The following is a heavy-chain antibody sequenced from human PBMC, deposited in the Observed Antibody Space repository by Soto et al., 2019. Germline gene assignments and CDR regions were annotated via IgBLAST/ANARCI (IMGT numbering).Heavy chain of an antibody. CDR3: AKDAVPYNGEWDWFDL. CDR2: IGGSGSSA. J-gene: IGHJ5*02. CDR1: GFTFKNYA. Sequence: EVQLLESGGGLVQPGGSLRPSCAASGFTFKNYAMTWVRQAPGKGMEWVSSIGGSGSSAHYADSVKGRFTVSRDDSKNTLYLQMSGLRVDDTALYYCAKDAVPYNGEWDWFDLWGQGTLVTVSS. V-gene: IGHV3-23*01. D-gene: IGHD3-10*01.